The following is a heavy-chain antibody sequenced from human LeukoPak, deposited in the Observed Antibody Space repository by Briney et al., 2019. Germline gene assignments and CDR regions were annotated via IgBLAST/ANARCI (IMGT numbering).Heavy chain of an antibody. CDR3: ARVSSGATTVDY. Sequence: SETLSLTCTVSGGSISSSSYYWGWIRQPPGKGLEWIGSIYYSGSTYYNPSLKSRVTISVDKSKNQFSLKLSSVTAADTAVYYCARVSSGATTVDYWGQGTLVTVSS. CDR1: GGSISSSSYY. V-gene: IGHV4-39*07. CDR2: IYYSGST. D-gene: IGHD1-26*01. J-gene: IGHJ4*02.